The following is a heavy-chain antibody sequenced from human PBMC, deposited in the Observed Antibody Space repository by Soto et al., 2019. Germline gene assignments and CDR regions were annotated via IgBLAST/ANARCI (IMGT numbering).Heavy chain of an antibody. Sequence: QVQLQASGPGLVKPSQTLSLTCTVSGGSINSDGYYWSWIRQHPGKGLEWIGYIHYSGNTYYNPSLKSRITISIDTSKNQFSLQLSSVTVADTAVYFCARDSLDSSGNFMRHPDAFDVWGQGTGVAVSS. D-gene: IGHD3-22*01. V-gene: IGHV4-31*03. J-gene: IGHJ3*01. CDR1: GGSINSDGYY. CDR2: IHYSGNT. CDR3: ARDSLDSSGNFMRHPDAFDV.